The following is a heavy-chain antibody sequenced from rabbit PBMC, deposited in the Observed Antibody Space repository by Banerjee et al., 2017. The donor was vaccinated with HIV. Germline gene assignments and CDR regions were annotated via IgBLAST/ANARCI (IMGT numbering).Heavy chain of an antibody. Sequence: QEQLVESGGGLVTLGGSLKLSCKASGIDFSSYGISWVRQAPGKGLEWIAYIYPDYDNTDYASWVNGRFTISLDNAQNTVFLQMASLTAADTATYFCARTYDDYGDYMRLDLWGQGTLVTVS. CDR1: GIDFSSYG. J-gene: IGHJ3*01. CDR2: IYPDYDNT. V-gene: IGHV1S47*01. D-gene: IGHD2-1*01. CDR3: ARTYDDYGDYMRLDL.